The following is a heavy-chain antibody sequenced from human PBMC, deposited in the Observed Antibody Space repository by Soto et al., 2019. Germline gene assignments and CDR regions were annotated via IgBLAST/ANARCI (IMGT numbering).Heavy chain of an antibody. D-gene: IGHD3-10*01. CDR3: ARVVLGGYRLDS. Sequence: SVKVSCKASGGTFSISSYAINWVRQAPRQGLEWMGGIIPFINTANNAQKFQGRVTITADKSTSTAYMELNSLRSEDTAVYYCARVVLGGYRLDSWGRGTLVTVS. CDR1: GGTFSISSYA. J-gene: IGHJ4*02. V-gene: IGHV1-69*06. CDR2: IIPFINTA.